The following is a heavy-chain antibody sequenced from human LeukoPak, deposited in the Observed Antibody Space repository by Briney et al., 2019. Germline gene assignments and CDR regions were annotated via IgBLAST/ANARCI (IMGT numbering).Heavy chain of an antibody. CDR1: GYTFTHQW. D-gene: IGHD3-10*01. CDR3: ARHSAVIGAI. J-gene: IGHJ4*02. CDR2: IYPRDSDT. Sequence: GESLKISCKASGYTFTHQWIGWVRQKSGSGLEWMGIIYPRDSDTRYSPSFQGHVTISADTSINTAYLGWSRLEASDTAIYYCARHSAVIGAIWGQGTLVTVSS. V-gene: IGHV5-51*01.